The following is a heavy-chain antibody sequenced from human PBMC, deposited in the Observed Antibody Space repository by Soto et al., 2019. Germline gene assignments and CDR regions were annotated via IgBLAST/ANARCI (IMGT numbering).Heavy chain of an antibody. Sequence: QVQLQESGPGLVKPSETLSLTCTVSGGSISSGSYYWSWIRQHPGKGLEWSGYIYYSGSTYYNPSRMSRLTISVDMSKNQFALKLISVTAADTAVYYCARANPAVAGRTFDCWGQGTLVTVSS. J-gene: IGHJ4*02. CDR3: ARANPAVAGRTFDC. CDR1: GGSISSGSYY. V-gene: IGHV4-31*03. D-gene: IGHD6-19*01. CDR2: IYYSGST.